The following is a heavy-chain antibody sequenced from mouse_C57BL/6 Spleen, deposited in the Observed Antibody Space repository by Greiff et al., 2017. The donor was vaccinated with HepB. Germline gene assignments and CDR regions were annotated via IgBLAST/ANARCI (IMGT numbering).Heavy chain of an antibody. D-gene: IGHD2-5*01. J-gene: IGHJ4*01. CDR2: INYDGSST. V-gene: IGHV5-16*01. CDR1: GFTFSDYY. Sequence: EVHLVESEGGLVQPGSSMKLSCTASGFTFSDYYMAWVRQVPEKGLEWVANINYDGSSTYYLDSLKSRFIISRDNAKNILYLQMSSLKSEDTATYYCARDQGPAYYSKETAMDYWGQGTSVTVSS. CDR3: ARDQGPAYYSKETAMDY.